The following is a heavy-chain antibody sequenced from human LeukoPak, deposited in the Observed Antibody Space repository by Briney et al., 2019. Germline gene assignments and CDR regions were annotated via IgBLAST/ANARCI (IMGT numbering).Heavy chain of an antibody. Sequence: GRSLRLSCAASGFTFSTYVIHWVRQAPGKGLEWVALIWHDGSNKYYGDSVKDRFTISRDNSKNTLYLQMDSLRDEDTAVYYCARDRGYTYGHPLDYWGQGTLVTVSS. CDR3: ARDRGYTYGHPLDY. CDR2: IWHDGSNK. D-gene: IGHD5-18*01. CDR1: GFTFSTYV. J-gene: IGHJ4*02. V-gene: IGHV3-33*01.